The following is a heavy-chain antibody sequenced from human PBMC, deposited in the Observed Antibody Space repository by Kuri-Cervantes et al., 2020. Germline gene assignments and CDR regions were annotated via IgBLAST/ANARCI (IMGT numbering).Heavy chain of an antibody. D-gene: IGHD6-6*01. Sequence: GESLKISCAASGFTFSTYNMNWVRQAPGKGLEWISYISDSSDAIYYADSVKGRFTISRDNAKNSLYLQMHSLRAEDTAVYYCAKDMAARSRKFDYWGQGTLVTVSS. CDR1: GFTFSTYN. V-gene: IGHV3-48*01. J-gene: IGHJ4*02. CDR3: AKDMAARSRKFDY. CDR2: ISDSSDAI.